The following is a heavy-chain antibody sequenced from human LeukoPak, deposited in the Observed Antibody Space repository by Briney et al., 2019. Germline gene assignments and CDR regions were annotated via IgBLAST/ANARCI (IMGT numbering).Heavy chain of an antibody. CDR1: GFAFSRHW. D-gene: IGHD1/OR15-1a*01. CDR2: IHEDGSDT. CDR3: PRIFQQHTPVAFDI. J-gene: IGHJ3*02. Sequence: GGSLKLCSAASGFAFSRHWMDWGCQAPGKGLEWVANIHEDGSDTYYVDSVKGRFTVSRDNAKNSLYLQMNSLRAEDTAVYYCPRIFQQHTPVAFDIWGQGTMVTVSS. V-gene: IGHV3-7*05.